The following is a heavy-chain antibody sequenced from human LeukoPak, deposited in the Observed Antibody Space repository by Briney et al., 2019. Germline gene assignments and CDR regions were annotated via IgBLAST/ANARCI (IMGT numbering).Heavy chain of an antibody. Sequence: GGSLRLSCAASGFTFISYSMNWVRQAPGKGLEWVSSISSSSTYIYYADSLKGRFTISRDNAKNSLYLQMNSLRAEDTAVYYCARDLVYYGSGYNWFDPWGQGTLVTVSS. CDR1: GFTFISYS. CDR3: ARDLVYYGSGYNWFDP. CDR2: ISSSSTYI. V-gene: IGHV3-21*01. J-gene: IGHJ5*02. D-gene: IGHD3-10*01.